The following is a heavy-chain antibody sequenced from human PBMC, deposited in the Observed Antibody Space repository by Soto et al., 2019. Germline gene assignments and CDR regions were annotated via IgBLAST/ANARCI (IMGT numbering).Heavy chain of an antibody. Sequence: KRAWKGFGYAFTSYCTSWRLQKNRQGLEWMGWISAYNGNTNYAQKLQGRVTMTTDTSTSTAYMGLRSLRSDDTAVYYCARVGPVYGSGNYYRGQTKNHPGMDVWGQGTTVTVSS. J-gene: IGHJ6*02. CDR2: ISAYNGNT. V-gene: IGHV1-18*01. D-gene: IGHD3-10*01. CDR1: GYAFTSYC. CDR3: ARVGPVYGSGNYYRGQTKNHPGMDV.